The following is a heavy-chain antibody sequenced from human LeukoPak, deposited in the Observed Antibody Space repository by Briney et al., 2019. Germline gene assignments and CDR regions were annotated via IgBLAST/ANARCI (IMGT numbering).Heavy chain of an antibody. Sequence: ASVKVSCKASGYTFTGYYMHWVRQAPGQGLEWMGWINPNSGGTNYAQKFQGRVTMTRDTSISTAYMELSRLRSDDTAVYYCARDLAATASTHYYYGMDVWGQGTTVTVSS. CDR2: INPNSGGT. CDR3: ARDLAATASTHYYYGMDV. CDR1: GYTFTGYY. J-gene: IGHJ6*02. V-gene: IGHV1-2*02. D-gene: IGHD6-25*01.